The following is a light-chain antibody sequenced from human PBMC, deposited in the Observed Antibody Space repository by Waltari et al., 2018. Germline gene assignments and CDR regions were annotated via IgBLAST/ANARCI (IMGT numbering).Light chain of an antibody. CDR3: NSRDSSGNHVV. CDR1: SLRSYY. V-gene: IGLV3-19*01. CDR2: GKN. J-gene: IGLJ2*01. Sequence: SSELTQDPAVSVALGQTVRITCQGDSLRSYYASWYQQKPGQAPVLVIYGKNNRPSGSPDRFSGSSSGNTASLTITGAQAEYEADYYCNSRDSSGNHVVFGGGTKLTVL.